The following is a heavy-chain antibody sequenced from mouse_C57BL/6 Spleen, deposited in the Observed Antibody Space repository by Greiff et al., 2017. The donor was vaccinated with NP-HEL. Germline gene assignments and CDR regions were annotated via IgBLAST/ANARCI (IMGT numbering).Heavy chain of an antibody. CDR3: ARSESIYYYGSSYDY. Sequence: VQLQQPGAELVMPGASVKLSCKASGYTFTSYWMHWVKQRPGQGLEWIGEIDPSDSYTNYNQKFKGKSTLTVDKSSSTAYMQLSSLTSEDSAVYYCARSESIYYYGSSYDYWGQGTTLTVSS. CDR1: GYTFTSYW. J-gene: IGHJ2*01. CDR2: IDPSDSYT. D-gene: IGHD1-1*01. V-gene: IGHV1-69*01.